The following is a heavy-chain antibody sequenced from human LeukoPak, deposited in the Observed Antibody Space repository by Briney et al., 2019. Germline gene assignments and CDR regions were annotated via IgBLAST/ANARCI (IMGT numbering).Heavy chain of an antibody. J-gene: IGHJ4*02. CDR1: GFTFSSYS. CDR2: ISSSSTI. V-gene: IGHV3-48*02. D-gene: IGHD6-19*01. Sequence: PGGSLRLSCAASGFTFSSYSMNWVRQAPGKGLEWVSYISSSSTIYYADSVKGRFTISRDNAKNSLYLQMNSLRDEDTAVYYCARDRGGFIAVAGRFDYWGQGTLVTVSS. CDR3: ARDRGGFIAVAGRFDY.